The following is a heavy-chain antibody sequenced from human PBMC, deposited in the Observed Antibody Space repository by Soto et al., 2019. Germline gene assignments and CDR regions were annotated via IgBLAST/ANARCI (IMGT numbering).Heavy chain of an antibody. CDR2: ICGSGGST. D-gene: IGHD2-15*01. J-gene: IGHJ4*02. CDR3: ARAWLTVAAEEYFDY. Sequence: GGSLRLSCAASGFTFSSYALSWVRQAPGKGLEWVSAICGSGGSTYYADSVKGRFTISRDNSKNTLYLQMNSLRAEDTAVYYCARAWLTVAAEEYFDYWGQGTLVTVSS. CDR1: GFTFSSYA. V-gene: IGHV3-23*01.